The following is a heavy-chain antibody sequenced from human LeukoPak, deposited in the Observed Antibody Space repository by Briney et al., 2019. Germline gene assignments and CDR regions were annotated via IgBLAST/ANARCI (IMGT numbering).Heavy chain of an antibody. Sequence: GGSLRLSCAASGFNFGSYGMHWVRQPPGKGLEWVAVISYDGSHEYYADSVKRRFTISRDSSRNTLYLQMDSLRPEDTAMYYCSKSAVAGTHYYYYDMDVWGQGTMVTVSS. D-gene: IGHD6-19*01. CDR2: ISYDGSHE. J-gene: IGHJ6*02. V-gene: IGHV3-30*18. CDR1: GFNFGSYG. CDR3: SKSAVAGTHYYYYDMDV.